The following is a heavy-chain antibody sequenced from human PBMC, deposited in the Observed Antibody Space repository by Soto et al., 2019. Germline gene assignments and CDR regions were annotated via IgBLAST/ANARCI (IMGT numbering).Heavy chain of an antibody. V-gene: IGHV4-4*02. CDR1: GGSISSSNW. D-gene: IGHD6-13*01. J-gene: IGHJ4*02. CDR2: IYHSGST. CDR3: ARLGYSSSWYTVDY. Sequence: SETLSLTCAVSGGSISSSNWWSWVRQPPGKGLEWIGEIYHSGSTNYNPSLKSRVTISVDKSKNQFSLKLSSVTAADTAVYYCARLGYSSSWYTVDYWGQGTLVTVSS.